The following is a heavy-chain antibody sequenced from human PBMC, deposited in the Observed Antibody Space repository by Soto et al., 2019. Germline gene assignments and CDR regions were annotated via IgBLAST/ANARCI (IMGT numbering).Heavy chain of an antibody. CDR3: VKDNLHSGIYENWYFDI. V-gene: IGHV3-30*18. CDR1: GFTFSSYG. J-gene: IGHJ2*01. Sequence: QVQLVESGGGVVQPGRSLRLSCVGSGFTFSSYGMHWVRQAPGKGLEWLAVISFDGNYKYHADSVKGRFTISRDNSNNTPFMEMSSLRPKDTSVYYWVKDNLHSGIYENWYFDIWGRGTLGTVSS. CDR2: ISFDGNYK. D-gene: IGHD1-26*01.